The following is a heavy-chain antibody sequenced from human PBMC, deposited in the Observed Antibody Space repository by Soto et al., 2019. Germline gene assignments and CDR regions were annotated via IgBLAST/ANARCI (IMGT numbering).Heavy chain of an antibody. CDR3: ARGERIQGREYYFDY. D-gene: IGHD5-18*01. V-gene: IGHV4-31*03. CDR1: GGSISSGGYY. J-gene: IGHJ4*02. Sequence: SETLSLTCTVSGGSISSGGYYWSWIRQHPGKGLEWIGYIYYSGSTYYNPSLKSRVTISVDTSKNQFSLKLSSVTAADTAVYYCARGERIQGREYYFDYWGQGTLVTVSS. CDR2: IYYSGST.